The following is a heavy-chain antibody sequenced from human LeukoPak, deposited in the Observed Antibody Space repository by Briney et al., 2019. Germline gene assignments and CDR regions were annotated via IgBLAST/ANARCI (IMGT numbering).Heavy chain of an antibody. CDR3: AKARGATYGTYYFDY. V-gene: IGHV3-23*01. J-gene: IGHJ4*02. Sequence: GGSLRLSCAASGFTFSSYAMNWVRQAPGKGLEWVSISGSGGDTYYADSVKGRFTISRDNSKNTLYLQMDSLRAEDTAVYYCAKARGATYGTYYFDYWGQGTLVTVSS. CDR1: GFTFSSYA. CDR2: SGSGGDT. D-gene: IGHD4/OR15-4a*01.